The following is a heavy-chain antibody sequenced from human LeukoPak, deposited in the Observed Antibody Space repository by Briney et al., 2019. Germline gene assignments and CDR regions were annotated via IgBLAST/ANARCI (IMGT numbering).Heavy chain of an antibody. V-gene: IGHV4-59*01. CDR1: GGSISSYS. J-gene: IGHJ6*03. CDR2: IYYSGST. CDR3: ARASIPNYYYYYMDV. Sequence: SETLSLTCTVSGGSISSYSWSWIRQPPAKGLEWIGYIYYSGSTNYNPSLKSRVTISMDTSKKQFSLKLSSVTAADTAVYYCARASIPNYYYYYMDVWGKGTTVTVSS.